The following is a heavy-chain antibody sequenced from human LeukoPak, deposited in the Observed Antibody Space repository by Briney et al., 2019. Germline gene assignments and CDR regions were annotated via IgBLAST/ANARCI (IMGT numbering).Heavy chain of an antibody. CDR3: AKSDFHCSGGSCYSPALEFDY. V-gene: IGHV3-23*01. CDR2: ITDSGGNR. CDR1: GFAFSSHA. D-gene: IGHD2-15*01. Sequence: PGGSLRLSCAASGFAFSSHAMSWVRQAPGKGLEWVSAITDSGGNRQYTDSVKGRFTISRDNSKNTLYLQMNSLRAEDTAVYYCAKSDFHCSGGSCYSPALEFDYWGQGTLVTVSS. J-gene: IGHJ4*02.